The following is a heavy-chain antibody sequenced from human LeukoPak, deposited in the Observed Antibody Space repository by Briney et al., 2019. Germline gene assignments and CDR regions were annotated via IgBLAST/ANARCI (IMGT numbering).Heavy chain of an antibody. D-gene: IGHD3-10*01. V-gene: IGHV4-38-2*02. CDR1: GYSISSGYY. CDR2: IYHSGST. J-gene: IGHJ4*02. CDR3: ARVDDGSGSYYIDY. Sequence: SETLSLTCTVSGYSISSGYYWGWIRQPPGKGLEWIGSIYHSGSTYYNPSLKSRVTISVDTSKNQFSLKLSSVTAADTAVYYCARVDDGSGSYYIDYWGQGTLVTVSS.